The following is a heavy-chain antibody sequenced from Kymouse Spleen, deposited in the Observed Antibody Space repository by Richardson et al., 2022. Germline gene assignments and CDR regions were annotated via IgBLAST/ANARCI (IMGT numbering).Heavy chain of an antibody. J-gene: IGHJ5*02. V-gene: IGHV3-30*18. CDR2: ISYDGSNK. Sequence: QVQLVESGGGVVQPGRSLRLSCAASGFTFSSYGMHWVRQAPGKGLEWVAVISYDGSNKYYADSVKGRFTISRDNSKNTLYLQMNSLRAEDTAVYYCAKDQITMVRGVMGFDPWGQGTLVTVSS. CDR3: AKDQITMVRGVMGFDP. D-gene: IGHD3-10*01. CDR1: GFTFSSYG.